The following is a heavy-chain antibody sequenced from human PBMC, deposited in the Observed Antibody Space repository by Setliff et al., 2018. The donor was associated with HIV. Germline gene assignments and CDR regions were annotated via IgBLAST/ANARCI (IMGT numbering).Heavy chain of an antibody. CDR3: AREWRTAMVKYYFDY. D-gene: IGHD5-18*01. V-gene: IGHV1-8*01. CDR1: GYTFTSND. J-gene: IGHJ4*02. CDR2: MNPNSGNT. Sequence: ASVKVSCKASGYTFTSNDINWVRQATGQGLEWMGWMNPNSGNTGYAQKFQGRVTMTRDTSISTAYMELSSLRSNDTAVYYCAREWRTAMVKYYFDYWGQGTLVTVSS.